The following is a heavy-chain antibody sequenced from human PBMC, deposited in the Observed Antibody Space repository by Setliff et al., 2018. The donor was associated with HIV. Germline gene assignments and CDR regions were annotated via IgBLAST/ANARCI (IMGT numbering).Heavy chain of an antibody. J-gene: IGHJ3*01. CDR3: ARRALGMSAFDL. V-gene: IGHV1-69*10. CDR1: GGTLNNQG. CDR2: IIPIVDVG. D-gene: IGHD7-27*01. Sequence: SVKVSCQASGGTLNNQGIHWVRQAPGQGLEWMGGIIPIVDVGNYAQKFQGRVTITADKSTSTAYMELNTLRSDDTAVYFCARRALGMSAFDLWGQGTMVTVSS.